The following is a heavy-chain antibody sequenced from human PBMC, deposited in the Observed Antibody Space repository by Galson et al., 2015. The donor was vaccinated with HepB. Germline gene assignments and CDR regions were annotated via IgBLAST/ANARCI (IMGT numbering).Heavy chain of an antibody. Sequence: TLSLTCTVSGGSISSARYYWSWIRQPAGKGLEWIGRIFTSGSTNYNPSLKSRVTMSVDTSKNQFSLKLSSVTAADTAVYYCAREVRILVVVAAAPAWFDPWGQGTLVTVSS. V-gene: IGHV4-61*02. CDR3: AREVRILVVVAAAPAWFDP. J-gene: IGHJ5*02. D-gene: IGHD2-15*01. CDR2: IFTSGST. CDR1: GGSISSARYY.